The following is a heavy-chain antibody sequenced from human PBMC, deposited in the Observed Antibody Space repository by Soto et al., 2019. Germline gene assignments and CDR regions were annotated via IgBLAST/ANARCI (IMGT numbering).Heavy chain of an antibody. D-gene: IGHD6-19*01. Sequence: ASVKVSCKASGYTFTSYGISWVRQAPGQGLEWMGWISAYNGNTNYAQKLQGRVTMTTDTSTSTAYMELRSLRSDDTAVYYCASKVSSSGWYYFDYWGQGTLVTSPQ. CDR3: ASKVSSSGWYYFDY. V-gene: IGHV1-18*01. J-gene: IGHJ4*02. CDR1: GYTFTSYG. CDR2: ISAYNGNT.